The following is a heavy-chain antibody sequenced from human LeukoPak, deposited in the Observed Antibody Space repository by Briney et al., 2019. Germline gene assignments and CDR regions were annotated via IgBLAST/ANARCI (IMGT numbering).Heavy chain of an antibody. Sequence: GGSLRLSCAASGFTFSRYWMSWVRQAPVKGLEWVANIKQDGSEKYYVDSVKGRFTISRDNAKNSLYLQMNSLRAEDTAVYYCARDGWSPDYWGQGTLVTVSS. CDR3: ARDGWSPDY. CDR1: GFTFSRYW. V-gene: IGHV3-7*01. J-gene: IGHJ4*02. CDR2: IKQDGSEK.